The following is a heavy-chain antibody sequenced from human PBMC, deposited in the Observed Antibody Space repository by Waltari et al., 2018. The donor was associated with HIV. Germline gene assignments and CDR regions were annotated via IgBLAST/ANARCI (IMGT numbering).Heavy chain of an antibody. D-gene: IGHD6-6*01. CDR1: GFTFGDYA. V-gene: IGHV3-49*05. Sequence: EVQLVESGGGLVKPGRSLRLSCIASGFTFGDYAMSWFRQAPGKGWRWLGFIGRKPYGGTTECAASVKGRFTISRDDSKSIAYLQMNGLKTEDTAVYYCVRVLGYASSSGDYWGRGTLVTVSS. CDR3: VRVLGYASSSGDY. CDR2: IGRKPYGGTT. J-gene: IGHJ4*02.